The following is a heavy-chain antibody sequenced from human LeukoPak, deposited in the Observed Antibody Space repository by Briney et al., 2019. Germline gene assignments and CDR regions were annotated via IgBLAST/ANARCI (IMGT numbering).Heavy chain of an antibody. J-gene: IGHJ3*02. CDR3: ARIRDGYNDAYDI. V-gene: IGHV1-46*01. Sequence: ASVKVSCKASGYTFTGYYMHWVRQAPGQGLEWMGIINPGGDNTDYAQNFQGRLTMTSDTSARTVYMELSSLRSDDTAVYYCARIRDGYNDAYDIWGQGTLVTVTS. CDR1: GYTFTGYY. CDR2: INPGGDNT. D-gene: IGHD5-24*01.